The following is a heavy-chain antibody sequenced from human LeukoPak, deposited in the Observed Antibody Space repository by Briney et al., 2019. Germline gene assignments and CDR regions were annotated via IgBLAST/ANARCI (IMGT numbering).Heavy chain of an antibody. J-gene: IGHJ4*02. CDR3: AREGLTYYYDSSGYHDY. V-gene: IGHV3-30-3*01. CDR2: ISYDGSNK. Sequence: GGSLRLSCAASGFTFSSYAMHWVRQAPGKGLEWVAVISYDGSNKYYADSMKGRFTISRDNSKNTLYLQMNSLRAEDTAVYYCAREGLTYYYDSSGYHDYWGQGTLVTVSS. CDR1: GFTFSSYA. D-gene: IGHD3-22*01.